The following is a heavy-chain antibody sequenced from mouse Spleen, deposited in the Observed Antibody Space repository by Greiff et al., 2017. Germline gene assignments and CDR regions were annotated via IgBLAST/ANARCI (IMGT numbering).Heavy chain of an antibody. D-gene: IGHD2-1*01. CDR3: ARHPLYYGNSYWYFDV. V-gene: IGHV5-2*03. Sequence: DVMLVESGGGLVQPGESLKLSCESNEYEFPSHDMSWVRKTPEKRLELVAAINSDVGSTYYPDTMERRFIISRDNTKKTLYLQMSSLKSEDTAMYYCARHPLYYGNSYWYFDVWGAGTTVTVSS. CDR1: EYEFPSHD. J-gene: IGHJ1*01. CDR2: INSDVGST.